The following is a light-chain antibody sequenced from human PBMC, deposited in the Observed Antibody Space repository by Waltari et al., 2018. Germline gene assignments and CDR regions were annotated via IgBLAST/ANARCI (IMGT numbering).Light chain of an antibody. V-gene: IGKV3-20*01. CDR1: QSVGKY. J-gene: IGKJ1*01. CDR3: QKYVSLPAT. CDR2: DTS. Sequence: VLTQSPGTLSLSPGERATLSCRASQSVGKYLAWYQQKPGQAPRLRIYDTSTRATGIPDSFSGSGSGTDFSLTISRLEPEDFAVYYCQKYVSLPATFGQGTKVQIK.